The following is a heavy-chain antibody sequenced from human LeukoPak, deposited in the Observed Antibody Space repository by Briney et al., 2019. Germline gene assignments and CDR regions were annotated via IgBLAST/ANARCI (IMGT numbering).Heavy chain of an antibody. D-gene: IGHD1-1*01. CDR3: ARAGGTTLYHWFDP. J-gene: IGHJ5*02. Sequence: SQTLSLTCAISGDSVSNNSAAWNWIRQSPSRGLEWLGRTYYRSKWYNDYAVSVKSRITINPDTSKNQFSLQLNSVTPEDTAVYYCARAGGTTLYHWFDPWGQGTLVTVSS. CDR2: TYYRSKWYN. CDR1: GDSVSNNSAA. V-gene: IGHV6-1*01.